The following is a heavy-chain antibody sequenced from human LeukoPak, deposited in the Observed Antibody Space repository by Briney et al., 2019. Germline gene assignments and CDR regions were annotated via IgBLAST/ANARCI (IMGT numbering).Heavy chain of an antibody. V-gene: IGHV3-33*06. D-gene: IGHD3-22*01. CDR3: AKEQYYYDSSGYYPLFDY. Sequence: GGSLRLSCAASGFTFSSYGMHWVRQAPGKGLEWVAVIWYDGSNKYYADSVKGRFTISKDNSKNTLYLQMNSLSAEDTAVYYCAKEQYYYDSSGYYPLFDYWGQGTLVTVSS. CDR1: GFTFSSYG. CDR2: IWYDGSNK. J-gene: IGHJ4*02.